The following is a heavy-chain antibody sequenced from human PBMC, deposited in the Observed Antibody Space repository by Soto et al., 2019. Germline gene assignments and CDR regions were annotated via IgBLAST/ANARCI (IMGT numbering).Heavy chain of an antibody. CDR1: GYTFTGYY. V-gene: IGHV1-2*04. CDR2: INPNSGGT. D-gene: IGHD2-2*01. Sequence: ASVKVSCKASGYTFTGYYMHWVRQAPGQGLEWMGWINPNSGGTNYAQKFQGWVTMTRDTSISTAYMELSRLRSDDTAVYYCARGHCSSTSCYGNYYYYYMDVWGKGTTVTVSS. J-gene: IGHJ6*03. CDR3: ARGHCSSTSCYGNYYYYYMDV.